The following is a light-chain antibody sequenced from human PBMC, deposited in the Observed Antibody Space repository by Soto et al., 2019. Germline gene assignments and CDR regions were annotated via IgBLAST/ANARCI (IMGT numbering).Light chain of an antibody. CDR3: QQYXSSYT. V-gene: IGKV1-5*03. Sequence: DIQMTQSPSTLSASVGDRVTITCRASQSISSWLAWYQQKPGKAPKLLIYKASSLESGVPSRFSGSGSGTEXTLTISSLQPDXFATYYCQQYXSSYTFGQXXKL. J-gene: IGKJ2*01. CDR2: KAS. CDR1: QSISSW.